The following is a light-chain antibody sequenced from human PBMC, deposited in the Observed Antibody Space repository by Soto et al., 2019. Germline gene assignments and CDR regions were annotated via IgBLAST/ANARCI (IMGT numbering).Light chain of an antibody. Sequence: QSALTQPASVSGSPGQSITISCTGTSSDVGSYNLVSWYQQHPGKAPTLIIYEVSERPSGISSRFSGSKSGNTASLTISGLQADDEADYYCCSYAGRSTPVVFGGGTKLTVL. CDR2: EVS. CDR1: SSDVGSYNL. J-gene: IGLJ2*01. CDR3: CSYAGRSTPVV. V-gene: IGLV2-23*02.